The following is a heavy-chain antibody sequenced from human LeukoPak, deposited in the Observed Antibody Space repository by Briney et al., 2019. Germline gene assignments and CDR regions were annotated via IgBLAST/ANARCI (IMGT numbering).Heavy chain of an antibody. CDR3: ARAIQSHLLKGYFDY. Sequence: PGGSLRLSCAASGVTVSSNYMSWVRQAPGKGLEWVSVIYSGGSTHYADSLKGRFTISRDNSKNTLYLRMNSLRAEDTAIYYCARAIQSHLLKGYFDYWGQGTLVTVPS. V-gene: IGHV3-53*01. CDR1: GVTVSSNY. CDR2: IYSGGST. J-gene: IGHJ4*02. D-gene: IGHD2-2*01.